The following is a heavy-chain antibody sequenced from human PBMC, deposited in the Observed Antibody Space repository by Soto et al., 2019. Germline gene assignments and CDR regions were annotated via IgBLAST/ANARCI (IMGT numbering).Heavy chain of an antibody. V-gene: IGHV4-59*01. J-gene: IGHJ4*02. Sequence: SETLSLTCTVSGGSISSYYWSWIRQPPGKGLEWIGYIYYSGSTNYNPSLKSRVTISVDTSKNQFSLKLSSVTAADTAVYYCARVNYDYIRGSGLYYFDYWGQGTLVTVSS. CDR2: IYYSGST. CDR1: GGSISSYY. CDR3: ARVNYDYIRGSGLYYFDY. D-gene: IGHD3-16*01.